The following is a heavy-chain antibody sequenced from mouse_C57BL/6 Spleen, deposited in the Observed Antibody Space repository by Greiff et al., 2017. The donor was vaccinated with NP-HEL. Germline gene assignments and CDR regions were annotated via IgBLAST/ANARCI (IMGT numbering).Heavy chain of an antibody. Sequence: ESGPGLVKPSQSLSLTCSVTGYSITSGYYWNWIRQFPGNKLEWMGYISYDGSNNYNPSLKNRISITRDTSKNQFFLKLNSVTTEDTATYYCAVDYYAMDYWGQGTSVTVSS. CDR3: AVDYYAMDY. V-gene: IGHV3-6*01. CDR1: GYSITSGYY. J-gene: IGHJ4*01. CDR2: ISYDGSN.